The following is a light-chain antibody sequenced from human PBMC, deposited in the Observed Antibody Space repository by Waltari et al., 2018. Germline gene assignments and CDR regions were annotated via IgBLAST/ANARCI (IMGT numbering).Light chain of an antibody. CDR3: NSRDSSGNHAL. Sequence: SSELTQDPTVSVALGQTVRITCQGDSLRSYYTSWYQQKPGQAPVLVIYGKNNQPSGIPDRFSGSDSGNTASLTITGAQAEDEADYYCNSRDSSGNHALFGGGTKLTVL. CDR1: SLRSYY. CDR2: GKN. V-gene: IGLV3-19*01. J-gene: IGLJ2*01.